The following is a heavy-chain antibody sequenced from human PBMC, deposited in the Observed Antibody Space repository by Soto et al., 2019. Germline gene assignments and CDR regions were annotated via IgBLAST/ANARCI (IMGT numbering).Heavy chain of an antibody. CDR1: GVTFSTFA. Sequence: GGSLRLSCAVSGVTFSTFAMNWVRQAPGKGLEWVSTISNTGGATFYAASVKGRFTISRDNSKNTLYLQMHSLRADDSAIYFCAIGRHKTSGSTTWFDPWGRGTQVTVSS. J-gene: IGHJ5*02. V-gene: IGHV3-23*01. CDR3: AIGRHKTSGSTTWFDP. D-gene: IGHD3-22*01. CDR2: ISNTGGAT.